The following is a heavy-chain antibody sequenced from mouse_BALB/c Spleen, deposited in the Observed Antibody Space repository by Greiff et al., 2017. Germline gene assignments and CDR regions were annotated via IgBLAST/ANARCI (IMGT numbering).Heavy chain of an antibody. D-gene: IGHD1-1*01. V-gene: IGHV1-14*01. CDR1: GYTFTSYV. CDR3: ARPYGSSYRYFDY. Sequence: VQLQQPGPELVKPGASVKMSCKASGYTFTSYVMHWVKQKPGQGLEWIGYINPYNDGTKYNEKFKGKATLTSDKSSSTAYMELSSLTSEDSAVYYCARPYGSSYRYFDYWGQGTTLTVSS. CDR2: INPYNDGT. J-gene: IGHJ2*01.